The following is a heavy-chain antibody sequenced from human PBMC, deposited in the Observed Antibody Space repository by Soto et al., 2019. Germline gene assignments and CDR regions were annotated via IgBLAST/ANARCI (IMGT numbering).Heavy chain of an antibody. J-gene: IGHJ1*01. V-gene: IGHV3-53*01. CDR3: ARDRVESGYPEYFQH. D-gene: IGHD3-22*01. CDR2: IYSGGST. Sequence: PGGSLRLSCAASGFTVSSNYMSWVRQAPGKGLEWVSVIYSGGSTYYADPVKGRFTISRDNSKNTLYLQMNSLRAEDTAVYYCARDRVESGYPEYFQHWGQGTLVTVSS. CDR1: GFTVSSNY.